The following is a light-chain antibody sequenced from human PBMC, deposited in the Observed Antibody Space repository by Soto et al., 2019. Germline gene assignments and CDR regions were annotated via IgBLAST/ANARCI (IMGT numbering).Light chain of an antibody. CDR1: SSDVGAYNY. J-gene: IGLJ3*02. Sequence: QSALTQPASVSGTPGQSITLSCTGTSSDVGAYNYVSWYQQHPGKVPKLMIYDVISRPSGVSNRFSGSKSGNTASLTISGLQPEDEADYYCCSFTSSSTVVFGGGTKVTVL. CDR3: CSFTSSSTVV. CDR2: DVI. V-gene: IGLV2-14*01.